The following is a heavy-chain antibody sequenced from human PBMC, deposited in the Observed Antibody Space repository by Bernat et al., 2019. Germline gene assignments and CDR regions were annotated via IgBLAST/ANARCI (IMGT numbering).Heavy chain of an antibody. CDR2: IIPIFGTA. CDR3: ARELGAVAGTGGGSGYFDY. J-gene: IGHJ4*02. CDR1: GGTFSSYA. D-gene: IGHD6-19*01. Sequence: QVQLVQSGAEVKKPGSSVKVSCKASGGTFSSYAISWVRQAPGQGLEWMGGIIPIFGTANYAQKFQGRVTITADESTSTADMELSSLRSEDTAVYDGARELGAVAGTGGGSGYFDYWGQGTLVTVSS. V-gene: IGHV1-69*01.